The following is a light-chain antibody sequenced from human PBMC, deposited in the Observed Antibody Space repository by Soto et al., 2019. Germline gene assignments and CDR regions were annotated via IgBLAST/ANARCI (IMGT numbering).Light chain of an antibody. J-gene: IGKJ1*01. Sequence: DIVMTQSPDSLAVSLGERATINCKSSQSVLYSSNNKNYLTWYQQKPGQPPKLLFYWASTRESGVPDRFSGSGSGTDFTLTISSLQPDDFATYYCQQYNSLWTFGQGTKVEIK. CDR2: WAS. V-gene: IGKV4-1*01. CDR3: QQYNSLWT. CDR1: QSVLYSSNNKNY.